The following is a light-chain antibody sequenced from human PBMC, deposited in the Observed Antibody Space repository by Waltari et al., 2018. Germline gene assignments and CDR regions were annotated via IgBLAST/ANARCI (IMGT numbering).Light chain of an antibody. CDR1: AINIGVSC. CDR3: AAWDDRLYTVM. V-gene: IGLV1-47*01. J-gene: IGLJ3*02. Sequence: QSVLTQPPSASGTPGQRLAIPCSGRAINIGVSCVYWYRQLPGTAPKLLLYKNDQRPSGVPDRISGSKSGTSASLVISGLRSEDEADYYCAAWDDRLYTVMFGGGTKLTVL. CDR2: KND.